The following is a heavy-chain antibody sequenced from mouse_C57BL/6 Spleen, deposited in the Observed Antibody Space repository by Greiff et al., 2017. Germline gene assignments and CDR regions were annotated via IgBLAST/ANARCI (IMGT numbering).Heavy chain of an antibody. V-gene: IGHV1-80*01. Sequence: QVQLQQSGAELVKPGASVKISCKASGYAFSSYWMNWVKQRPGKGLEWIGQIYPGDGDTNYNGKFKGKATLTADKSSSTAYMQLSSLTSEDSAVYFCARLVTTGHWYFDVWGTGTTVTVSS. CDR1: GYAFSSYW. CDR3: ARLVTTGHWYFDV. J-gene: IGHJ1*03. D-gene: IGHD2-2*01. CDR2: IYPGDGDT.